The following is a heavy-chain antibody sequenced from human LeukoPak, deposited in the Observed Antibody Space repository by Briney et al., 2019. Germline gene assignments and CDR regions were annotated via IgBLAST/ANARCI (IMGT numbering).Heavy chain of an antibody. V-gene: IGHV1-18*01. D-gene: IGHD6-13*01. CDR3: ARVWVGAARAPCFDY. CDR1: GYTFTSYG. CDR2: ISAYNGNT. Sequence: ASVRVSCKASGYTFTSYGISWVRQAPGQGLEWMGWISAYNGNTNYAQKLQGRVTMTTDTSTSTAYMELRSLRSDDTAVYYCARVWVGAARAPCFDYWGQGTLVTVSP. J-gene: IGHJ4*02.